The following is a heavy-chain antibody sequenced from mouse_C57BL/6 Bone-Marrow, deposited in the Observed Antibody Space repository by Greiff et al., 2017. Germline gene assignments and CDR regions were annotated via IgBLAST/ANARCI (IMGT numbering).Heavy chain of an antibody. CDR3: ARSGYDYDPWFAY. V-gene: IGHV1-81*01. Sequence: VQLQESGAELARPGASVKLSCKASGYTFTSYGISWVKQRTGQGLEWIGEIYPRSGNTYYNEKFKGKATLTADKSSSTAYMELRSLTSEDSAVYFCARSGYDYDPWFAYGGQGTLVTVSA. D-gene: IGHD2-4*01. CDR1: GYTFTSYG. CDR2: IYPRSGNT. J-gene: IGHJ3*01.